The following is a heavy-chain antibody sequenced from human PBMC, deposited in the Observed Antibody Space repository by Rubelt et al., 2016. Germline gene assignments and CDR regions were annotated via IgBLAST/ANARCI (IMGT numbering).Heavy chain of an antibody. Sequence: WIGEINHSGSTNYNPSLKSRVTISVDTSKNQFSLKLGSVTAADTAVYYCASQLLDYDFWCGYPNPAGCYYYGMDVWGQGTTVTVSS. V-gene: IGHV4-34*01. D-gene: IGHD3-3*01. CDR2: INHSGST. CDR3: ASQLLDYDFWCGYPNPAGCYYYGMDV. J-gene: IGHJ6*02.